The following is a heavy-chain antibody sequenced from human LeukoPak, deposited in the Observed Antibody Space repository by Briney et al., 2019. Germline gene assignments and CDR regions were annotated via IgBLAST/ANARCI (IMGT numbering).Heavy chain of an antibody. J-gene: IGHJ6*02. D-gene: IGHD6-13*01. Sequence: GESLKISCKGSGYSFTSYWISWVRQMPGKGLEWMGRIDPSDSYTNYSPSFQGHVTISADKSISTAYLQWSSLKASDTAMYYCARRPIAAAGKGGMDVWGQGTTVTVSS. CDR3: ARRPIAAAGKGGMDV. CDR2: IDPSDSYT. V-gene: IGHV5-10-1*01. CDR1: GYSFTSYW.